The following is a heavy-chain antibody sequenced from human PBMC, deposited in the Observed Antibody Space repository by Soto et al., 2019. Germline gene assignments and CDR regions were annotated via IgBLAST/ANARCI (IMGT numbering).Heavy chain of an antibody. Sequence: RSLTCAVYGGSFSGYYWSWIRQPPGKGLEWVGEINHSGSTNYNPSLKSRVTISVDTSKNQFSLKLSSVTAADTAVYYCARGRPFVVVVAATRGRWFDPWGQGTLVTVSS. V-gene: IGHV4-34*01. D-gene: IGHD2-15*01. CDR2: INHSGST. J-gene: IGHJ5*02. CDR3: ARGRPFVVVVAATRGRWFDP. CDR1: GGSFSGYY.